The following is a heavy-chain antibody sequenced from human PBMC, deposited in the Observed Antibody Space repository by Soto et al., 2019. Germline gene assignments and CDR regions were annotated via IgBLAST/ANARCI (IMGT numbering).Heavy chain of an antibody. V-gene: IGHV1-18*04. CDR1: GYTFTSYG. D-gene: IGHD2-2*02. CDR3: ARVVVGFCGSTSCYTSSVGYYGRDV. CDR2: ISAYNGNT. J-gene: IGHJ6*02. Sequence: ASVKVSCKASGYTFTSYGISWVRQAPGQGLEWMGWISAYNGNTNYAQKLQGRVTMTTDTSTSTAYMELRSLRSDDTAVYYCARVVVGFCGSTSCYTSSVGYYGRDVWGQGTRGTVSS.